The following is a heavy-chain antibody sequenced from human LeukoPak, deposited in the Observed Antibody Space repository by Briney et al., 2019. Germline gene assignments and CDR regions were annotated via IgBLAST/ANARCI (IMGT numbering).Heavy chain of an antibody. CDR3: ANDPPPELTMVRGDY. CDR2: ISSSGGST. D-gene: IGHD3-10*01. J-gene: IGHJ4*02. V-gene: IGHV3-23*01. CDR1: GFSFSSSA. Sequence: GGSLRLSCAASGFSFSSSAMSWIRQAPGKGLAWVSGISSSGGSTYYADSVKGRFTISRDNSKNTLYLQMNSLRAEDTAVYYCANDPPPELTMVRGDYWGQGTLVTVSS.